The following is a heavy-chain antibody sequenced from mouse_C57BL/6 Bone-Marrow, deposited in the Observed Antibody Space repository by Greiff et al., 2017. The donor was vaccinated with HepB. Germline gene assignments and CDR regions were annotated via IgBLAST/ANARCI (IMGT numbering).Heavy chain of an antibody. CDR2: IRSKSSNYAT. V-gene: IGHV10-3*01. Sequence: EVQVVESGGGLVQPKGSLKLSCAASGFTFNTYAMHWVRQAPGKGLEWVARIRSKSSNYATYYADSVKDRFTISRDDSQSMLYLQMNNLKTEDTAMYYCVRDSFYYSNWYFDVWGTGTTVTVSS. D-gene: IGHD2-5*01. J-gene: IGHJ1*03. CDR3: VRDSFYYSNWYFDV. CDR1: GFTFNTYA.